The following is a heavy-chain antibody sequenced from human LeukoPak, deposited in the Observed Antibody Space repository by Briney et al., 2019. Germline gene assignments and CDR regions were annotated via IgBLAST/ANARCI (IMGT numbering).Heavy chain of an antibody. CDR1: GGTFSSYA. Sequence: ASVKVSCKASGGTFSSYAISWVRQAPGQGLEWMGGIIPIFGTANYAQKFQGRVTITTDESTSTAYMELSSLRSEDTAVYYCAGYSYGYGDYYYMDVWGKGTTVTVSS. CDR2: IIPIFGTA. CDR3: AGYSYGYGDYYYMDV. D-gene: IGHD5-18*01. J-gene: IGHJ6*03. V-gene: IGHV1-69*05.